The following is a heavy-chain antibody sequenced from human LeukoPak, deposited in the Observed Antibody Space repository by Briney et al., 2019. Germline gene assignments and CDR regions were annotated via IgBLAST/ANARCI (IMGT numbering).Heavy chain of an antibody. CDR3: ARDANYYGSGSYCNERELDY. Sequence: GGSLRLSCAASGFTFSSYAMHWVRQAPGKGLEWVAVISYDGSNKYYADSVKGRFTISRDNSKNTLYLQMNSLRAEDTAVYYCARDANYYGSGSYCNERELDYWGQGTLVTVSS. J-gene: IGHJ4*02. CDR2: ISYDGSNK. CDR1: GFTFSSYA. D-gene: IGHD3-10*01. V-gene: IGHV3-30*04.